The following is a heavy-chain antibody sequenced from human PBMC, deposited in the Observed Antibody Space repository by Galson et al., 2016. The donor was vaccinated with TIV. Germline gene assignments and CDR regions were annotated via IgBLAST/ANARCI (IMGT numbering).Heavy chain of an antibody. J-gene: IGHJ4*02. Sequence: SVKVSCKASGYTFSHYYMHWVRQAPGEGLEWMGLINPDGGDTNYTQKFQGRVIMTRDMSTTTVYMELSSLRSEDTAIYFCARAAPDQHFDYWGQGSLVTVSS. CDR1: GYTFSHYY. V-gene: IGHV1-46*01. CDR3: ARAAPDQHFDY. CDR2: INPDGGDT.